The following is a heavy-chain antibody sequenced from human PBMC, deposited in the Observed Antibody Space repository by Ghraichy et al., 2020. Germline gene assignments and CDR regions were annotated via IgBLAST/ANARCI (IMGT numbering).Heavy chain of an antibody. CDR2: IWYDGSNK. CDR1: GFTFSSYG. J-gene: IGHJ4*02. Sequence: GESLNISCAASGFTFSSYGMHWVRQAPGKGLEWVAVIWYDGSNKYYADSVKGRFTISRVNSKNTLYLQMNSLRAEDTAVYYCARDRGRMDYWGQGTLVTVSS. CDR3: ARDRGRMDY. V-gene: IGHV3-33*01.